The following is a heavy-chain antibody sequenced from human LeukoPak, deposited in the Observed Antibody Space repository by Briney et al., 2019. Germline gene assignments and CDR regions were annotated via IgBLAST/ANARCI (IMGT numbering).Heavy chain of an antibody. V-gene: IGHV3-23*01. J-gene: IGHJ4*02. D-gene: IGHD2-2*01. CDR2: ISGSGGST. Sequence: GGSLRLSCEASRFSFSTFAMNWVRQAPGKGLEWVSTISGSGGSTYYADSVKGRFTISRDNSKNTLYLQMNSLRAEDTAVYYCAKSNSGYCSSTSCYGVDYWGQGTLVTVSS. CDR1: RFSFSTFA. CDR3: AKSNSGYCSSTSCYGVDY.